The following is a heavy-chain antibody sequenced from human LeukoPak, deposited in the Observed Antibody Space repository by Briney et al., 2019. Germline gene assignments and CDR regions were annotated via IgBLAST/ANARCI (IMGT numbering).Heavy chain of an antibody. J-gene: IGHJ3*02. CDR3: AKFNTNPGYALDI. Sequence: GGTLRLCCAASGFTISSCWMTWGRQAQGKGLEWLANIKKDGSVKYYEDSVKGRFTISRDNAENSLYLQMNSLRDEDTAIYHCAKFNTNPGYALDIWGQGTMVTVSS. CDR1: GFTISSCW. V-gene: IGHV3-7*01. D-gene: IGHD5-18*01. CDR2: IKKDGSVK.